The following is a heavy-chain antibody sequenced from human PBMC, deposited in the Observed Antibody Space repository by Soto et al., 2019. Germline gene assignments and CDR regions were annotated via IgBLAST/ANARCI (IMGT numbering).Heavy chain of an antibody. CDR2: IIPIFGTA. J-gene: IGHJ6*02. CDR1: GGTFSSYA. D-gene: IGHD3-22*01. CDR3: AREDYYYYDSSGGVYYYYYGMDV. Sequence: QVQLVQSGAEVKKPGSSVKVSCKASGGTFSSYAISWVRQAPGQGLEWMGGIIPIFGTANYAQKFQGRVTITADESTSTAYMELSSLRSEDTAVYYCAREDYYYYDSSGGVYYYYYGMDVWGQGTTVTVSS. V-gene: IGHV1-69*12.